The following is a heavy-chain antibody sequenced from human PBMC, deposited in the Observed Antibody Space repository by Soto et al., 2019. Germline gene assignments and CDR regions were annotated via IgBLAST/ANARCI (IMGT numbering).Heavy chain of an antibody. D-gene: IGHD6-13*01. V-gene: IGHV5-51*01. CDR3: ARSSRSSPYFDF. CDR2: IYPGDHET. CDR1: GYTFSNFW. Sequence: GESLKISCQCSGYTFSNFWIGWVRQLPGQGLEWMGIIYPGDHETRYSPSFLGKVTISAETSINTAYLQWSSLEASDSAFYFCARSSRSSPYFDFWGQGALVTVSS. J-gene: IGHJ4*02.